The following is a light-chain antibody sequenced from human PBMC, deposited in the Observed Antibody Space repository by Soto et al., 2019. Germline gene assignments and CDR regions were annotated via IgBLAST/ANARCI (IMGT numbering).Light chain of an antibody. CDR1: QGISSY. CDR2: GAS. CDR3: QQLNTYPIT. Sequence: IQLTHSPSSLSASVVDRVTITCRASQGISSYLAWYQQKPGKAPKLLIYGASTLEGGVPFRFSGSGSGTDFTLTISSLQPEDFATYYCQQLNTYPITFGQGTRLEIK. J-gene: IGKJ5*01. V-gene: IGKV1-9*01.